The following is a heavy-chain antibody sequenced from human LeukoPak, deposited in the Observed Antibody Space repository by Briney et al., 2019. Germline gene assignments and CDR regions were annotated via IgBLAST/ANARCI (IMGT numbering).Heavy chain of an antibody. Sequence: ASVKVSCKTSGYTFTSYAITWVRQAPGQGLEWMGWISAYNGNTNYAQNLQGRVTMTTDTSTSTAYMELRSLRSDDTAMYYCARGALRYFDWFSDYWGQGTLVTVSS. CDR1: GYTFTSYA. J-gene: IGHJ4*02. D-gene: IGHD3-9*01. CDR2: ISAYNGNT. CDR3: ARGALRYFDWFSDY. V-gene: IGHV1-18*01.